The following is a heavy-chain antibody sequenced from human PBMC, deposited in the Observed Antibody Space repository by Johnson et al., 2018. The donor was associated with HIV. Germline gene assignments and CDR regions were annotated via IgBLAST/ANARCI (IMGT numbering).Heavy chain of an antibody. CDR2: INSDGSST. J-gene: IGHJ3*02. Sequence: VQLVESGGGLVQPGGSLRLSCAASGFTFSSYWMHWVRQAPGKGLVWVSRINSDGSSTSYADSVKGRFTISRDNAKNTLYLQMNSLKTEDTSLYYCARVKGATNALDIWGPGTLVTVSS. CDR3: ARVKGATNALDI. V-gene: IGHV3-74*02. D-gene: IGHD1-26*01. CDR1: GFTFSSYW.